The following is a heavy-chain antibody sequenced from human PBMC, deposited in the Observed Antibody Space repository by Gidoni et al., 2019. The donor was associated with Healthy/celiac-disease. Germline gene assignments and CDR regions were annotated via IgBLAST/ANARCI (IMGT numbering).Heavy chain of an antibody. CDR1: GFTFSSYA. Sequence: EVQLLESGGGLVQPGGSLILSCAASGFTFSSYAMSWVRQAPGKGLEWVSAISGSGGSTYYADSVKGQFTISRDNSKNTLYLQMSSLRAEDTAVYYWAKGSREFDYWGQGTLVTVSS. V-gene: IGHV3-23*01. CDR2: ISGSGGST. J-gene: IGHJ4*02. CDR3: AKGSREFDY. D-gene: IGHD1-26*01.